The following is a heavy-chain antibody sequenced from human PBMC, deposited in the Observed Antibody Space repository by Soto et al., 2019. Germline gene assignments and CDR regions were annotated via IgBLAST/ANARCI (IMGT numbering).Heavy chain of an antibody. CDR1: GFTFNNCA. V-gene: IGHV3-23*01. J-gene: IGHJ4*02. CDR3: AKDRLAGNFDY. CDR2: ISGTGGST. Sequence: GGSLRLSCAASGFTFNNCAMNWVRQAPGKGLEWVATISGTGGSTYYADSVKGRFTISRDNSKNTLYLQMNSLRVEDTAVYYCAKDRLAGNFDYWGQGTQVTVS.